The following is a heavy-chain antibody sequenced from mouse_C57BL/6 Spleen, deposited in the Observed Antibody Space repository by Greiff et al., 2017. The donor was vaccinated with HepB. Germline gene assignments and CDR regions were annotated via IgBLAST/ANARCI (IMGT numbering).Heavy chain of an antibody. CDR1: GYTFTSYW. J-gene: IGHJ3*01. V-gene: IGHV1-50*01. Sequence: QVQLQQSGAELVKPGASVKLSCKASGYTFTSYWMQWVNQRPGQGLEWIGEIDPSDSYTNYNQKFKGKATLTVDTSSSTAYMQLSSLTSEDSAVYYCARAGPFAYWGQGTLVTVSA. CDR3: ARAGPFAY. D-gene: IGHD4-1*01. CDR2: IDPSDSYT.